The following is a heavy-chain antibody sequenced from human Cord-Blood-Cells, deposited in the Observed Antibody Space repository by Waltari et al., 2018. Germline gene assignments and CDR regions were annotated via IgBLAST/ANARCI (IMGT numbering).Heavy chain of an antibody. J-gene: IGHJ4*02. Sequence: QVQLVQSGAEVKKPGASVKVSCKASGYTFTGYYMHWVGQAPGHGLGGMGWINHNSGGTNYAQKVQGRVTMTRDTSISTAYREMSRLRSDDTAVYYCVRDHKGNVDYWGQGTLVTVSS. CDR1: GYTFTGYY. CDR2: INHNSGGT. D-gene: IGHD4-4*01. CDR3: VRDHKGNVDY. V-gene: IGHV1-2*02.